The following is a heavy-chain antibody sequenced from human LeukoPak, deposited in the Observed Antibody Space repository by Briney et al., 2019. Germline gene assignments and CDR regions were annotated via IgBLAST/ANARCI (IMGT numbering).Heavy chain of an antibody. CDR1: GFTVSSGY. CDR3: AKQSGFTYGYWFDF. Sequence: PGGSLRLSCAAYGFTVSSGYMSWVRRAPGKGREWVSLIGGGGDGTKYADSVKGRFTISRDNSKDTLYLQMDSLRVEDTGVYYCAKQSGFTYGYWFDFWGQGTLVTVSS. D-gene: IGHD5-18*01. CDR2: IGGGGDGT. J-gene: IGHJ4*02. V-gene: IGHV3-23*01.